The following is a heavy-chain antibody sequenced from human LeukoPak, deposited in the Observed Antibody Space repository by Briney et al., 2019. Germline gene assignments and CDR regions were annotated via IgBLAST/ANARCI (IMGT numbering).Heavy chain of an antibody. CDR3: GRDWSGSDYFALDL. Sequence: GGSLRLSCAASGFTFSSYSMNWVRQAPGKGLEWVSYISRSSSAIYYADSVKGRFAISRGDAKNSLYLQMNSLRDEDTAVYYCGRDWSGSDYFALDLWGQGTMVTVSS. CDR2: ISRSSSAI. V-gene: IGHV3-48*02. J-gene: IGHJ3*01. CDR1: GFTFSSYS. D-gene: IGHD1-26*01.